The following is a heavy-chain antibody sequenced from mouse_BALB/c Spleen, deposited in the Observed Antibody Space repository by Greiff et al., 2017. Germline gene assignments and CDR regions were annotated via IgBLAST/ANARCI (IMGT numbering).Heavy chain of an antibody. CDR1: GFTFSSYG. J-gene: IGHJ2*01. CDR2: INSNGGST. V-gene: IGHV5-6-3*01. Sequence: EVQGVESGGGLVQPGGSLKLSCAASGFTFSSYGMSWVRQTPDKRLELVATINSNGGSTYYPDSVKGRFTISRDNAKNTLYLQMSSLKSEDTAMYYCARDERGFYYWGQGTTLTVSS. CDR3: ARDERGFYY. D-gene: IGHD3-1*01.